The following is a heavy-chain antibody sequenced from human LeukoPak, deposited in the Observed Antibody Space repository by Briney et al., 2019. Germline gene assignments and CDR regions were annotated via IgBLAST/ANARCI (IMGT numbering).Heavy chain of an antibody. J-gene: IGHJ4*02. CDR3: VRWVTGLDY. D-gene: IGHD2-21*02. CDR2: ISSDGIRT. V-gene: IGHV3-64*03. CDR1: GFSFSDNY. Sequence: GGSLRLSCAASGFSFSDNYMSWVRQAPGKGLEYVSAISSDGIRTYYADSVKGRFTISRDNSKNKVYVQMSSLRSEDTAVYYCVRWVTGLDYRGQGILVTVSS.